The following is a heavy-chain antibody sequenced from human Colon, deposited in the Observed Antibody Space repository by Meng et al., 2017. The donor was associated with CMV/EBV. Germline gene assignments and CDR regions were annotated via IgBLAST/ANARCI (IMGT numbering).Heavy chain of an antibody. CDR2: VQSGGTT. V-gene: IGHV4-59*01. J-gene: IGHJ5*02. D-gene: IGHD3-10*01. CDR3: ARRKDKLLLWFGETHFMTSFDL. CDR1: GDSIKKYY. Sequence: GSLRLSCTLSGDSIKKYYWSWIRQPPGKGLEWVGYVQSGGTTNYNPSLRNRVSFSVDTSKNQFSLHLNSVTTADTAVYYCARRKDKLLLWFGETHFMTSFDLWGQGSLVTVSS.